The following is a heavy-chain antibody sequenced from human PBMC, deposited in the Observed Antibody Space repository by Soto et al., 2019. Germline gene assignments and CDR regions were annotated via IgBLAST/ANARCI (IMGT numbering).Heavy chain of an antibody. V-gene: IGHV1-2*02. CDR2: INPNSGGT. D-gene: IGHD2-21*01. Sequence: ASVKGSCKASGNTFTGYYRHWVRQAPGQGLEWMGWINPNSGGTNYAQKFQGRVTMTRNTSISTAYMELSSLRSEDTAVYYCARKLLRGRNWFDPWGQGTLVTVSS. J-gene: IGHJ5*02. CDR1: GNTFTGYY. CDR3: ARKLLRGRNWFDP.